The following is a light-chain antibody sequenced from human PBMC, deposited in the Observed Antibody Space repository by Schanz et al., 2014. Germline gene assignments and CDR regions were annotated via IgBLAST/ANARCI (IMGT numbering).Light chain of an antibody. CDR1: TNYGGSYNL. Sequence: QSALTQPASVSGSPGQSITISCTATTNYGGSYNLVSWYQQSPGKAPQLMIYEGSMRPSGISNRFSGSKSGNTASLTISGLQAEDEADYYCSSYTSSGTPVVFGGGTKLTVL. CDR2: EGS. CDR3: SSYTSSGTPVV. J-gene: IGLJ2*01. V-gene: IGLV2-14*02.